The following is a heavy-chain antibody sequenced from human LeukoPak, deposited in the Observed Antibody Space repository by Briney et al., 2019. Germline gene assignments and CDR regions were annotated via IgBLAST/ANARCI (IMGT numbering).Heavy chain of an antibody. CDR3: AKLYSSGYSTHLFDY. Sequence: GGSLRLSCAASGFTFSSYAMSWVRQAPGKGLEWVSAISGSGGSTYYADSVKGRFTISRDNAKNSLYLQMNSLRAEDTALYYCAKLYSSGYSTHLFDYWGQGTLVTVSS. J-gene: IGHJ4*02. V-gene: IGHV3-23*01. CDR1: GFTFSSYA. CDR2: ISGSGGST. D-gene: IGHD3-22*01.